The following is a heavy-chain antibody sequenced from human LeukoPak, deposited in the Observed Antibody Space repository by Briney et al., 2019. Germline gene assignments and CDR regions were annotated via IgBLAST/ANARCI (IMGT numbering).Heavy chain of an antibody. J-gene: IGHJ4*02. CDR3: AKWITYDILTGYYNY. CDR1: GFTFSSYA. CDR2: ISGSGGST. D-gene: IGHD3-9*01. Sequence: PGGSLRLSCAASGFTFSSYAMSWVRQAPGKGLEWVSAISGSGGSTYYADSVRGRFTISIDNYKNTLYLQMNSLRAEDTAVYYCAKWITYDILTGYYNYWGQGTLVTVSS. V-gene: IGHV3-23*01.